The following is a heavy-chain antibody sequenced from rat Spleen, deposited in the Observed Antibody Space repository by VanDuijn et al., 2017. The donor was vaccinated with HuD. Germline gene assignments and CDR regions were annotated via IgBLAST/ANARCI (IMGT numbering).Heavy chain of an antibody. CDR1: GFTFSDYY. CDR2: ISYEGSST. V-gene: IGHV5-22*01. CDR3: VRPDSSLYVMDA. Sequence: EVQLVESGGGLVQPGRSLKLSCAASGFTFSDYYMVWVRQAPKKGLAWVASISYEGSSTYYGDSVKGRFTISRDNAKSTLYLQMNSLRSEDTATYYCVRPDSSLYVMDAWGQGASVTVSS. J-gene: IGHJ4*01. D-gene: IGHD1-2*01.